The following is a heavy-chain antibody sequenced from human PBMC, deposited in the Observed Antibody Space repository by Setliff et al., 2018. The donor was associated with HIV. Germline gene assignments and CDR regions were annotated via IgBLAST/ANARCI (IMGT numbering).Heavy chain of an antibody. V-gene: IGHV4-39*06. J-gene: IGHJ3*02. CDR1: GDSISRSRYY. Sequence: SETLSLTCVVSGDSISRSRYYWGWIRQPPGKGLEWIGSLYYSGSTSYNPSLKSRVSISLDTSMEEFGLQLSSVTAADTAVYYCARAVNLTFDIWSLGTMVTVSS. CDR3: ARAVNLTFDI. CDR2: LYYSGST.